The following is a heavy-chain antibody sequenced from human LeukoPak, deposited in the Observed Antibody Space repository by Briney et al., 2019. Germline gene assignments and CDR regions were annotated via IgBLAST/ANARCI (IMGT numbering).Heavy chain of an antibody. Sequence: EPSETLSLTCAVYGGSFSGYYWSWIRQPPGKGLEWIGGINHSGNTNYNPSLKSRVTISVDTSKNQFSLKLSSVTAADTAVYYCAREASCGGDCTLGYYFDYWGQGTLVTVSS. CDR1: GGSFSGYY. V-gene: IGHV4-34*01. J-gene: IGHJ4*02. CDR2: INHSGNT. CDR3: AREASCGGDCTLGYYFDY. D-gene: IGHD2-21*02.